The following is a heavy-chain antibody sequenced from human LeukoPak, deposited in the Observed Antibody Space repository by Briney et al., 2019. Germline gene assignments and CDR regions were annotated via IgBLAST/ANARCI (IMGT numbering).Heavy chain of an antibody. CDR1: GFTFSDSY. V-gene: IGHV3-11*01. Sequence: PGGSLRLSCAASGFTFSDSYMSWIRQAPGKGLEWLSYIRTSGDTIYYADSVKGRFTISRDNAKNSLYLQMNSLRVEDTAVYYCARRLSGSDSHAFDIWGQGTMVTVSS. CDR3: ARRLSGSDSHAFDI. CDR2: IRTSGDTI. D-gene: IGHD5-12*01. J-gene: IGHJ3*02.